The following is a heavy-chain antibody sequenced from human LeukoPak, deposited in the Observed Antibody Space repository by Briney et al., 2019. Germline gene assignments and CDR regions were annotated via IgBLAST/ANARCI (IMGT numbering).Heavy chain of an antibody. CDR3: ARDRRSSGWATFDY. CDR1: GGSFSGYY. J-gene: IGHJ4*02. V-gene: IGHV4-34*01. D-gene: IGHD6-19*01. Sequence: SETLSLTCAVYGGSFSGYYWSWIRQPPGKGLEWIGEINHSGSTNYNPSLKSRVTISVDTSKNQFSLKLSSVTAADTAVYYCARDRRSSGWATFDYWGQGTLVTVSS. CDR2: INHSGST.